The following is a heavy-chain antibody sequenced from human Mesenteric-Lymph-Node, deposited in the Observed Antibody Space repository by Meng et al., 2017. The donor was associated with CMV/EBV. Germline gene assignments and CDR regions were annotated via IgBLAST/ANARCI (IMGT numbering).Heavy chain of an antibody. CDR3: ARDCGSTSCKDAFDI. V-gene: IGHV3-21*06. D-gene: IGHD2-2*01. Sequence: GESLKISCAASGISLGSFAINWVRQAPGKGLEWVSFISADNFIHSEDPLEGRFTISRDNAKNSLYLQMNSLRAEDTAVYYCARDCGSTSCKDAFDIWGQGTLVTVSS. CDR2: ISADNFI. CDR1: GISLGSFA. J-gene: IGHJ3*02.